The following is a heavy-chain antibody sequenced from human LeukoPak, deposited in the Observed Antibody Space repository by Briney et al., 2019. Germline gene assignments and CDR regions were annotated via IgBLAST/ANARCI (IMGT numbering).Heavy chain of an antibody. Sequence: SETLSLTCTVSGGSISSYYRSWIRQPPGKGLEWIGYIYYSGSTNYNPSLKSRVTISVDTSKNHFSLKLSSVTAADTAVYYCARQTPPWFAEIDYWGQGTLVTVSS. J-gene: IGHJ4*02. V-gene: IGHV4-59*08. CDR3: ARQTPPWFAEIDY. D-gene: IGHD3-10*01. CDR2: IYYSGST. CDR1: GGSISSYY.